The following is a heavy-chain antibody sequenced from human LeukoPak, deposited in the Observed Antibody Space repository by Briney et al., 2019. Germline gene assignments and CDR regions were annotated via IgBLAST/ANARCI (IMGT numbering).Heavy chain of an antibody. CDR1: GGTFSSYA. V-gene: IGHV1-69*06. CDR2: IIPIFGTA. CDR3: ARGNYFDSSGYYYYDY. J-gene: IGHJ4*02. D-gene: IGHD3-22*01. Sequence: GASVKVSCKASGGTFSSYAISWVRQAPGQGLEWMGGIIPIFGTANYAQKFQGRVTITADKSTSTAYMELNSLKSEDTAIYYCARGNYFDSSGYYYYDYWGQGTLVTVSS.